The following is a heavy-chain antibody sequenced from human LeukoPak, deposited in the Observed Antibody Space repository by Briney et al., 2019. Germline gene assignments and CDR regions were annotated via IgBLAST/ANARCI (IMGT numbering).Heavy chain of an antibody. D-gene: IGHD4-17*01. Sequence: SETLSLTCTVAGGSISTSNYHWGWIRQPPGKGLEWIGTIYYSGSAYYNPSLKSRVTISVDTSKNQFSLKLSSVTAADTAVYYCARASHDYGDYSHFDYWGQGTLVTVSS. CDR1: GGSISTSNYH. J-gene: IGHJ4*02. CDR2: IYYSGSA. V-gene: IGHV4-39*07. CDR3: ARASHDYGDYSHFDY.